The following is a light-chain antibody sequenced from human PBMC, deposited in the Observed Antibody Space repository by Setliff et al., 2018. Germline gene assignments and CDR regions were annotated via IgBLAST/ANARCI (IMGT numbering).Light chain of an antibody. CDR3: AAWDDSLNGWV. CDR1: SSNIESNT. V-gene: IGLV1-44*01. CDR2: INS. J-gene: IGLJ3*02. Sequence: GPPGQRVAISCSGSSSNIESNTVNWYQQLPGTAPKLLIYINSQRPSGVPDRFSGSKSGTSASLAISGLQSEDEADYYCAAWDDSLNGWVFGGGTK.